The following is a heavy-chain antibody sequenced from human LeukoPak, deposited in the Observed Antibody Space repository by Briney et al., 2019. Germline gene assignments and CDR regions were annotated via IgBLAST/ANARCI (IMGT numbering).Heavy chain of an antibody. CDR3: ARDRYYDSSGYYYIKRHFDY. V-gene: IGHV3-48*03. CDR1: GFPLSSYE. J-gene: IGHJ4*02. Sequence: PVGSLRLSCAAPGFPLSSYEMTWVPQAPGKGVGWVSYFSSSGSTIYYADSVKGRFTISRDNAKNSLYLQMNGLRAEDTAVYYCARDRYYDSSGYYYIKRHFDYWGQGTLVTVSS. CDR2: FSSSGSTI. D-gene: IGHD3-22*01.